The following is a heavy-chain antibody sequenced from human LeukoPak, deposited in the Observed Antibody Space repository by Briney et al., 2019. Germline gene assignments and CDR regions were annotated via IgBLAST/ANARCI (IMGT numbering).Heavy chain of an antibody. D-gene: IGHD5-18*01. CDR3: ARDLAYSRLDY. J-gene: IGHJ4*02. CDR1: GFTFSSYG. V-gene: IGHV3-33*01. CDR2: IWYDGSNK. Sequence: GGSLRLPCAASGFTFSSYGIHWVRQAPGKGLEWVAVIWYDGSNKYYADSVKGRFTISRDNSKNTMYLQMNSLRVEDTAVYYCARDLAYSRLDYWGQGMLVTVSS.